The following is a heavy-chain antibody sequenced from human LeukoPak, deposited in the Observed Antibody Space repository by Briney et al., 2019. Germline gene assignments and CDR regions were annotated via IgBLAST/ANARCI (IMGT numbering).Heavy chain of an antibody. J-gene: IGHJ4*02. CDR1: GGSFSGYY. V-gene: IGHV4-34*01. D-gene: IGHD6-13*01. CDR2: INHSGST. CDR3: ARGVYAWKQLVR. Sequence: SETLSLTCAVYGGSFSGYYWSWIRQPPGKGLEWIGEINHSGSTNYNPSLKSRVTISVDTSKNQFSLKLSSVTAADTAVYYCARGVYAWKQLVRWGQGTLVTVSS.